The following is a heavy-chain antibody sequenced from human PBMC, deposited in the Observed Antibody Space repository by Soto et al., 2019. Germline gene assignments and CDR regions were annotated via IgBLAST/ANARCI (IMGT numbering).Heavy chain of an antibody. CDR3: ASWGHFVPVSAPDFDH. J-gene: IGHJ4*02. V-gene: IGHV3-74*01. CDR1: GFTFSTYW. D-gene: IGHD2-21*02. Sequence: PGGSLRLSCAASGFTFSTYWMNWVRQTPGKGLMWVSRISPDGSNRGYADSVEGRFTVSRDNAKNTLYLQMHSLRAEDTAMYYCASWGHFVPVSAPDFDHWGEEPLVTVSS. CDR2: ISPDGSNR.